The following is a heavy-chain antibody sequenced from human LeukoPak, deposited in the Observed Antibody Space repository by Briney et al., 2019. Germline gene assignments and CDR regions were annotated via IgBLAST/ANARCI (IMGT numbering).Heavy chain of an antibody. CDR1: GGSISSGNCY. J-gene: IGHJ4*02. CDR3: ARDHSFFQVDY. CDR2: IHSGGST. D-gene: IGHD5/OR15-5a*01. Sequence: PSETLSLTCTVSGGSISSGNCYWGWIRQPPGKRLEWIGSIHSGGSTYYIPSVKSRITISADTSKNQFSLKLTSVTAADTAVYYCARDHSFFQVDYWGQVTLVTVSS. V-gene: IGHV4-39*02.